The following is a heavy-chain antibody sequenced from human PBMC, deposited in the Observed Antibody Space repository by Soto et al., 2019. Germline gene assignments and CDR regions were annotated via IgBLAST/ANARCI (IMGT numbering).Heavy chain of an antibody. Sequence: QVQLVQSGAEVKKPGSSVRVSCKASGGTLKNSEISWVRQAPGQGLEWMGGIIPVFGPALYTQKFQGRVTITADESTNTAFLDVSSLRSEDTAVYYCGRGGSWAKVDSWGPGTLVTVSS. J-gene: IGHJ4*02. CDR2: IIPVFGPA. CDR3: GRGGSWAKVDS. V-gene: IGHV1-69*01. CDR1: GGTLKNSE. D-gene: IGHD6-13*01.